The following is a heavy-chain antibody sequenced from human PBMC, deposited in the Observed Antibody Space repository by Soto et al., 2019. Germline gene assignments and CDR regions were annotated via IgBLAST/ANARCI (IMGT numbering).Heavy chain of an antibody. CDR1: GFTFSSYG. CDR2: ISYDGSNK. Sequence: GGSLRLSCAASGFTFSSYGMHWVRQAPGKGLEWVAVISYDGSNKYYADSVKGRFTISRDNSKNTLYLQMNSLRAEDTAVYYCAKDLSGSSGWCGGYYYYYGMDVWGQGTTVTVSS. D-gene: IGHD6-19*01. J-gene: IGHJ6*02. CDR3: AKDLSGSSGWCGGYYYYYGMDV. V-gene: IGHV3-30*18.